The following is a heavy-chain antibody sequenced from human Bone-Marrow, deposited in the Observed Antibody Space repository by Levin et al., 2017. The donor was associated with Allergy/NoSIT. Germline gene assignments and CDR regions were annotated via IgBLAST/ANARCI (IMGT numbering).Heavy chain of an antibody. CDR1: GFTFNAYA. J-gene: IGHJ6*02. V-gene: IGHV3-23*01. D-gene: IGHD2/OR15-2a*01. CDR3: AKGTTVYFYYNGMDA. CDR2: MSGTTGSH. Sequence: GESLKISCVASGFTFNAYAMNWVRRAPGKGLEWVSAMSGTTGSHYYADPVKGRFTISRDSSKNTLFLQMDSLRVEDTATYYCAKGTTVYFYYNGMDAWGQGTTVTVFS.